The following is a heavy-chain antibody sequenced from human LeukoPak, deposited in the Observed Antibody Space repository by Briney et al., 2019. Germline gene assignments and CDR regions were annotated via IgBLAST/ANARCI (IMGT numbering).Heavy chain of an antibody. CDR3: ARDVDYTPDY. CDR1: GFTFSSYA. CDR2: FSSDGSK. V-gene: IGHV3-30-3*01. Sequence: GRSLRLSCVASGFTFSSYALHWVRQAPGKGLEWVAIFSSDGSKYYADSVKGRFTISSDKSRNTLYLQMDSLRADDTAVYYCARDVDYTPDYWGQGTLVTVSS. J-gene: IGHJ4*02. D-gene: IGHD3-3*01.